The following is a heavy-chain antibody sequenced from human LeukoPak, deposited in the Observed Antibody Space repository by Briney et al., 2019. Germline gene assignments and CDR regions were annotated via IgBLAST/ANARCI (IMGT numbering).Heavy chain of an antibody. J-gene: IGHJ4*02. CDR1: RYTFTGYY. CDR2: INPNSGDT. V-gene: IGHV1-2*02. Sequence: AAVNVSCKASRYTFTGYYMHGVRQAAGQGLEWMGWINPNSGDTNSPQRFQGRLTMTRETYISTAYMELSRLRSDDTAVYYCARGPRWDPHFDYWGQGTLVTVSS. D-gene: IGHD1-26*01. CDR3: ARGPRWDPHFDY.